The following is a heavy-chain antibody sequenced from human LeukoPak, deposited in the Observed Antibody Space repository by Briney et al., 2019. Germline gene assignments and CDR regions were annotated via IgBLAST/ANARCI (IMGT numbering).Heavy chain of an antibody. J-gene: IGHJ4*02. D-gene: IGHD3-22*01. Sequence: PGGSLRLSCAVSGITLSNYGMSWARQAPGKGLEWVAGISDSGGATNYADSVKGRFTISRDNRKNTLYLQMNSLRAEDTAVYFCAKRGVVIRVILVGFHKQAYYFDSWGQGALVTVSS. V-gene: IGHV3-23*01. CDR3: AKRGVVIRVILVGFHKQAYYFDS. CDR2: ISDSGGAT. CDR1: GITLSNYG.